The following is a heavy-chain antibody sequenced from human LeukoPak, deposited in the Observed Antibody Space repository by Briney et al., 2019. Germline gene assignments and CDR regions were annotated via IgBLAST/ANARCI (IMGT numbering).Heavy chain of an antibody. CDR3: ATTGGAYSSSWYDFDY. V-gene: IGHV1-24*01. CDR1: GYTLTELS. Sequence: ASVEVSCKVSGYTLTELSMHWVRQAPGKGLEWMGGFDPEDGETIYAQKFQGRVTMTEDTSTDTAYMELSSLRSEDTAVYYCATTGGAYSSSWYDFDYWGQGTLVTVSS. CDR2: FDPEDGET. D-gene: IGHD6-13*01. J-gene: IGHJ4*02.